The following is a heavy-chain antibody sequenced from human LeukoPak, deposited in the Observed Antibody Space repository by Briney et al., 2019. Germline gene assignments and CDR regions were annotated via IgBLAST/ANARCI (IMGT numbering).Heavy chain of an antibody. CDR1: GGSVSSGTYY. D-gene: IGHD1-26*01. J-gene: IGHJ4*02. CDR3: ARAGTLGGFDY. Sequence: PSETLSLTCTVSGGSVSSGTYYRSWVRQPPGKELEWIGYIYYSESSNYNPSLKSRVTISVDTSRNQFSLKLSSVTAADTAVYYCARAGTLGGFDYWGQGTLVTVSS. V-gene: IGHV4-61*01. CDR2: IYYSESS.